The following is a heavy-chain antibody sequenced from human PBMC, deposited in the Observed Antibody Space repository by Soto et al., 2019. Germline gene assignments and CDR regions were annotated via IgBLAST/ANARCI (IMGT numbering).Heavy chain of an antibody. D-gene: IGHD6-13*01. V-gene: IGHV4-59*12. CDR2: INYSGST. Sequence: PSETLSLTCSVSGGSISSYYWSWIRQPPGKGLEWIGEINYSGSTNYNPSLKSRVTISVDTSKNQFSLKLSSVTAADTAVYYCARGHAVAAAGTRWFDPWGQGTLVTVSS. CDR3: ARGHAVAAAGTRWFDP. CDR1: GGSISSYY. J-gene: IGHJ5*02.